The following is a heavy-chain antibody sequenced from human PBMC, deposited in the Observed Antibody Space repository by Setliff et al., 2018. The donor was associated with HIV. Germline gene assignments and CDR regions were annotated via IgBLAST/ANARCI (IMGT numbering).Heavy chain of an antibody. CDR3: ARPRVFDSFDV. CDR1: GYMILGYK. Sequence: SGPTLVNPPASVKVSCKASGYMILGYKMNWVRQAPGQGLEWIGRISPDNGVAEYAPKFQGRVRMTLDTSISTAYLEIPRLTSGDAAVYYCARPRVFDSFDVWGQGTRITVS. V-gene: IGHV1-2*06. J-gene: IGHJ3*01. CDR2: ISPDNGVA.